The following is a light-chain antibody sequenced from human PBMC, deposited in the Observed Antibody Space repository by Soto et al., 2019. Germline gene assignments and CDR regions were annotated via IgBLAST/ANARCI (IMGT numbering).Light chain of an antibody. Sequence: DIVMTQSPATLSVSPGETATLSCRASQTVSSNLAWYHQKPGQAPRLLIYGASTRATGIPARFSDSGSGTEFTLTFSSLQSEDLAVYFCQQHDQWPATFGQGTKVEV. CDR2: GAS. CDR1: QTVSSN. CDR3: QQHDQWPAT. J-gene: IGKJ1*01. V-gene: IGKV3-15*01.